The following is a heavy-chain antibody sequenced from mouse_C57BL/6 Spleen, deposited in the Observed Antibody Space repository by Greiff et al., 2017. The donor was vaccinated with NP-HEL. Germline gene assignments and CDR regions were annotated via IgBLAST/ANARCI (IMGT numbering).Heavy chain of an antibody. CDR1: GYSITSGYY. V-gene: IGHV3-6*01. D-gene: IGHD2-5*01. CDR2: ISYDGSN. J-gene: IGHJ4*01. CDR3: ARGSNYYYAMDY. Sequence: DVKLQESGPGLVKPSQSLSLTCSVTGYSITSGYYWNWIRQFPGNKLEWMGYISYDGSNNYNPSLKNRISITRDTSKNQFFLKLNSVTTEDTATYYCARGSNYYYAMDYWGQGTSVTVSS.